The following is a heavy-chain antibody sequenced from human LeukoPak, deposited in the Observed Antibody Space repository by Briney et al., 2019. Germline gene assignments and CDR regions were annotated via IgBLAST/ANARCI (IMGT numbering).Heavy chain of an antibody. V-gene: IGHV1-46*01. J-gene: IGHJ4*02. D-gene: IGHD2/OR15-2a*01. CDR3: AREGPNIYYFDN. CDR1: GYTFTSYH. Sequence: GASVTVSCKASGYTFTSYHMHWVRQAPGQGLEWIGIIKAGGVTLYAQKFQGRVTVTRDTSTSAVYMDMNSLRSEDTAIYYCAREGPNIYYFDNWGQGTLVTVSS. CDR2: IKAGGVT.